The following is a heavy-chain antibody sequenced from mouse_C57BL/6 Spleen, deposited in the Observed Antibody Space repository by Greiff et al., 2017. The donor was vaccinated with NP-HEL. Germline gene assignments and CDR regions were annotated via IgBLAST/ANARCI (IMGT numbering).Heavy chain of an antibody. Sequence: QVQLQQSGAELVRPGTSVKMSCKASGYTFTNYWIGWAKQRPGHGLEWIGDIYPGGGYTNYNEKFKGKATLTADKSSSTAYMQFSSLTSEDSAIYYCARNYDYDGGYYFDDWGQGTTLTVSS. CDR1: GYTFTNYW. D-gene: IGHD2-4*01. J-gene: IGHJ2*01. CDR3: ARNYDYDGGYYFDD. V-gene: IGHV1-63*01. CDR2: IYPGGGYT.